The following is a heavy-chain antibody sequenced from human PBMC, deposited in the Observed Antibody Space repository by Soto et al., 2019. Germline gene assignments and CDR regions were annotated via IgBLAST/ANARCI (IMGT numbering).Heavy chain of an antibody. CDR2: IRAYNGNT. CDR3: ARAPLGIIVAPDF. Sequence: ASVKVSCKASGYTFTSYGISWVRQAPGQGLEWMGWIRAYNGNTNYAQKLQGRVTVSTDTSITTTYMELSSLTSDDTAVYYCARAPLGIIVAPDFWGQGTLVTAPQ. V-gene: IGHV1-18*01. J-gene: IGHJ4*02. D-gene: IGHD3-22*01. CDR1: GYTFTSYG.